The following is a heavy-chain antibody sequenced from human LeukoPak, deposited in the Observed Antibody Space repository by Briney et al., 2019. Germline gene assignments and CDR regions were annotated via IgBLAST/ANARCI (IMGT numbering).Heavy chain of an antibody. D-gene: IGHD6-13*01. CDR1: GFTFSSYA. CDR3: ARDRQQLLDY. CDR2: ISYDGSNK. Sequence: PGGSLRLSCAASGFTFSSYAMHWVRQAPGKGLEWVAVISYDGSNKYYADSVKGRFTISRDNSKNTLYLQMNSLTAEDTAVYYCARDRQQLLDYWGQGTLVTVSS. V-gene: IGHV3-30-3*01. J-gene: IGHJ4*02.